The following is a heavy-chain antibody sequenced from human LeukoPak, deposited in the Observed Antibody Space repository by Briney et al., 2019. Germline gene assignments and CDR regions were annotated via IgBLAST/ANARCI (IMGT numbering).Heavy chain of an antibody. J-gene: IGHJ2*01. Sequence: ASVKVSCKASGGTFISYAISWVRQAPGQGLEWMGRIIPIFGTANYAQKFQGRVTITTDDSTSTAYMELSSLRSEDTAVYYCARGGTDYFSAGYFDLWGRGTLVTVSS. CDR2: IIPIFGTA. D-gene: IGHD2/OR15-2a*01. CDR1: GGTFISYA. CDR3: ARGGTDYFSAGYFDL. V-gene: IGHV1-69*05.